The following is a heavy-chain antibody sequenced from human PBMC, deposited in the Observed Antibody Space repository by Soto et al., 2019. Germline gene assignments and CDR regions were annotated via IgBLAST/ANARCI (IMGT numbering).Heavy chain of an antibody. CDR1: GFSLNTGGGG. D-gene: IGHD7-27*01. Sequence: QITLKESGPTRVKPTQTLTLTCTLSGFSLNTGGGGVVWIRQPPGKALEWLALIYWNDDKRYSPSLKNRLTITTDTSRNQVVLTMTNMAPDDTGTYYCAHRPNWGINGLGAWGQGTTVTVSS. J-gene: IGHJ6*02. CDR3: AHRPNWGINGLGA. V-gene: IGHV2-5*01. CDR2: IYWNDDK.